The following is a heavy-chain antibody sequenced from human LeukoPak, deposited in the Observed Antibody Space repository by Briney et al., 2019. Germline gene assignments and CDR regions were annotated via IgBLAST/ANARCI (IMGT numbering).Heavy chain of an antibody. CDR3: ASAAEYSSGPFDI. CDR2: INHSGST. V-gene: IGHV4-34*01. CDR1: GGSFSGYY. D-gene: IGHD6-19*01. J-gene: IGHJ3*02. Sequence: SETLSLTCAVYGGSFSGYYWSWIRQPPGKGLEWIGEINHSGSTNYNPSLKSRVTISVDTSKNQFSLKLSSVTAADTAVYYCASAAEYSSGPFDIWGQGTMVTVSS.